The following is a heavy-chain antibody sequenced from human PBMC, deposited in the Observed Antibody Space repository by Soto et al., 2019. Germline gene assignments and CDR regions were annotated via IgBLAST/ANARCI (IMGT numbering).Heavy chain of an antibody. D-gene: IGHD5-12*01. CDR2: ISGSGGST. CDR1: GFTFSSSV. V-gene: IGHV3-23*01. J-gene: IGHJ4*02. CDR3: AKDLGYHPLDY. Sequence: GGSLRLSCAASGFTFSSSVMSWVRQAPGKGLEWVSAISGSGGSTYYADSVKGRFTISGDNSKNTLYLQMNSLRAEDTAVYYCAKDLGYHPLDYWGQGTLVTVSS.